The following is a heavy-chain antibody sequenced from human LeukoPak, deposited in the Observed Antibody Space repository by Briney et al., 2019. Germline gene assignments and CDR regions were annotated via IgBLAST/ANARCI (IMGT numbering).Heavy chain of an antibody. D-gene: IGHD3-10*01. J-gene: IGHJ4*02. CDR1: GGSISSYY. CDR2: IYYSGST. Sequence: ASETLSLTCTVSGGSISSYYWSWIRQPPGKGLEWIGYIYYSGSTNYNPSLKSRVTISVDTSKNQFSLKLSSVTAADTAVYYCASVFYGSGSYYFDYWGQGTLVTVSS. V-gene: IGHV4-59*08. CDR3: ASVFYGSGSYYFDY.